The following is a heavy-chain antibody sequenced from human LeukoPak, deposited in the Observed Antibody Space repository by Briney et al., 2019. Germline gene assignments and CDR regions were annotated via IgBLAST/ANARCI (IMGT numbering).Heavy chain of an antibody. J-gene: IGHJ3*02. CDR3: AREKHSSTIVGAADAFDI. CDR1: GFTFSSYG. CDR2: IWYDGSNE. Sequence: PGGSLRLSCAASGFTFSSYGMHWVRQAPGKGLEWVALIWYDGSNEDYADSVKGRFTISRDNSKNTLYLQMNSLRAEDTAVYYCAREKHSSTIVGAADAFDIWGQRTMVTVSS. V-gene: IGHV3-33*01. D-gene: IGHD1-26*01.